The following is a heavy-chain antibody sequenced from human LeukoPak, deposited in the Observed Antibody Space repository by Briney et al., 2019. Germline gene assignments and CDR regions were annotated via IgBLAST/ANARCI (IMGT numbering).Heavy chain of an antibody. CDR1: GFTVSSNY. Sequence: GGSLRLSCAASGFTVSSNYVNWVRQAPGKGLEWVSGIYVDGSTYYADSVKGRFTISRDNSRNTLYLQMNSLRAEDTAVYYCPRITAYDDSWGQGTLVTVSS. J-gene: IGHJ5*01. V-gene: IGHV3-53*01. CDR3: PRITAYDDS. D-gene: IGHD1-20*01. CDR2: IYVDGST.